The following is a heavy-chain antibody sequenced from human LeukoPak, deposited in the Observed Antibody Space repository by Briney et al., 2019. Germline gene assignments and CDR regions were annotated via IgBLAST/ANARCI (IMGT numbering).Heavy chain of an antibody. CDR1: GGSFSGYY. CDR3: ARRIAVTGSFDY. D-gene: IGHD6-19*01. J-gene: IGHJ4*02. CDR2: IYHSGST. Sequence: SETLSLTCAVYGGSFSGYYWSWIRQPPGKGLEWIGSIYHSGSTYYNPSLKSRATISINTSKKQFSLKLSSVTAADTALYYCARRIAVTGSFDYWGQGTLVTVSS. V-gene: IGHV4-34*01.